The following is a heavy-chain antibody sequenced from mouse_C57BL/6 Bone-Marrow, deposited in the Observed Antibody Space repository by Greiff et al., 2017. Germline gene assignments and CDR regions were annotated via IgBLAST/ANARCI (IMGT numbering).Heavy chain of an antibody. Sequence: QVQLQQSGAELVRPGASVKLSCKASGYTFTDYYINWVKQRPGQGLEWIARIYPGSGNTYYNEKFKGKATLTAEKSSSTAYMQLSSLTSEDSAVYFCAVDGYSFAYWGQGTLVTVSA. CDR1: GYTFTDYY. D-gene: IGHD2-3*01. J-gene: IGHJ3*01. CDR2: IYPGSGNT. CDR3: AVDGYSFAY. V-gene: IGHV1-76*01.